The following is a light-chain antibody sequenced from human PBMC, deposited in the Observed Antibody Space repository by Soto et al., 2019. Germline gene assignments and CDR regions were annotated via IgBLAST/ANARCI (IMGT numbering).Light chain of an antibody. J-gene: IGLJ2*01. Sequence: QSVLAQPRSVSGPPGQSVSISCSGTSSDVGTYNYVPWYQQHPGKAPKLMIYDVSKRPSGVPDRFSGSKSGNTASLTISGLQAEDEADYYCCSYAGGYTHAVFGGGTKVTVL. CDR3: CSYAGGYTHAV. CDR2: DVS. CDR1: SSDVGTYNY. V-gene: IGLV2-11*01.